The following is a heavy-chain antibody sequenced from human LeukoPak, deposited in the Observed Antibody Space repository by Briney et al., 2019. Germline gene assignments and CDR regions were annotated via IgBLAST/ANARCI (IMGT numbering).Heavy chain of an antibody. CDR2: IHHSGST. D-gene: IGHD6-19*01. J-gene: IGHJ4*02. Sequence: SGTLSPTCAVSDGSISSTEWYTWVRQPPGQGLEWIGEIHHSGSTNYNVSLESRVTISLDKSKNQFSLDLTSVTAADTAVYYCASARDFGWEGIWNWGQGTLVTVSS. CDR3: ASARDFGWEGIWN. CDR1: DGSISSTEW. V-gene: IGHV4-4*02.